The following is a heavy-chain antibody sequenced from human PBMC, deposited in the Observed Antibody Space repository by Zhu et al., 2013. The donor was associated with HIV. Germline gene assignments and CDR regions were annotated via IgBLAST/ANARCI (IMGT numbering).Heavy chain of an antibody. CDR3: ATKNLRCIFDY. CDR1: GGTFSSYF. J-gene: IGHJ4*02. Sequence: QVQLVQSGAEVKKPGSSVKVSCKASGGTFSSYFISWVRQAPGQGLEWMGGFISMFGTANYAQKFQGRVTLSADTSTDTAYMELSSLRSEDTAVYYCATKNLRCIFDYXVREPWSPSPQ. D-gene: IGHD4-17*01. CDR2: FISMFGTA. V-gene: IGHV1-69*06.